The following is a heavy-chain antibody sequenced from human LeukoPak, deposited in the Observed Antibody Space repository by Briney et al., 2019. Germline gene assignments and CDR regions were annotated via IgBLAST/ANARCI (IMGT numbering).Heavy chain of an antibody. CDR1: GGSIRNGGYY. CDR2: IYYSGST. CDR3: AREVHCGGDCYSGWFDP. D-gene: IGHD2-21*02. Sequence: PSETLSLTCPVSGGSIRNGGYYWLWIRQHPGKGPVWIGYIYYSGSTFYNPSLKSRLTISVDTSKNQFSLSLSSVTAAETAVYYCAREVHCGGDCYSGWFDPWGQGTLVTVSS. V-gene: IGHV4-31*03. J-gene: IGHJ5*02.